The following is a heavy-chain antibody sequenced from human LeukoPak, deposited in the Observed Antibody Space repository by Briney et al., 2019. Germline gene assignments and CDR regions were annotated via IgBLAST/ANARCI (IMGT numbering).Heavy chain of an antibody. CDR1: GFTFSNYA. V-gene: IGHV3-23*01. CDR3: ARDRSGDYYFDY. Sequence: GGSLRLSCAASGFTFSNYAVNWVRQAPGKGPEWVSTIRVNGDSTFYADSVKGRFTISRDNSKNTLYLQMNSLRVEDTAVYYCARDRSGDYYFDYWGQGTLVTVSS. J-gene: IGHJ4*02. CDR2: IRVNGDST. D-gene: IGHD4-17*01.